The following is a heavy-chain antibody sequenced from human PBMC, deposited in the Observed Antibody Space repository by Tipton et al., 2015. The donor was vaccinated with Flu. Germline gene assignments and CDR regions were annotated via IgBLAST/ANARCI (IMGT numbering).Heavy chain of an antibody. CDR2: IYHSGST. J-gene: IGHJ5*02. D-gene: IGHD4-17*01. CDR3: ARDGGYGDYAGWFDP. V-gene: IGHV4-38-2*02. CDR1: GYSISSGYY. Sequence: TLSLTCTVSGYSISSGYYWGWIRQPPGKGLEWIGSIYHSGSTYYNPSLKSRVTISVDTSKNQFSLKLSSVTAADTAVYYCARDGGYGDYAGWFDPWGQGTRGTVSS.